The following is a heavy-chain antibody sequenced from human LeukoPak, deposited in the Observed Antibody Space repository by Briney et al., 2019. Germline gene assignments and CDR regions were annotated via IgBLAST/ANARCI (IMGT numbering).Heavy chain of an antibody. CDR2: IYSGGST. J-gene: IGHJ4*02. CDR3: ARSPRFGEFNY. CDR1: GFTVSSNY. D-gene: IGHD3-10*02. Sequence: GGSLRLSCAASGFTVSSNYMSWVRQAPGKGLEWVSVIYSGGSTYYADYVKGRLTISRDNSKNTLYLQMNSLRPEDTAVYYCARSPRFGEFNYWGQGTLVTVSS. V-gene: IGHV3-66*02.